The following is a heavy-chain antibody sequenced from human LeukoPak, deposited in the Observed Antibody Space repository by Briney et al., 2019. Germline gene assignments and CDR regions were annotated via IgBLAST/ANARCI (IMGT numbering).Heavy chain of an antibody. Sequence: VASVKVSCKASGYTFTSYDINWVRQATGQGLEWMGWMNPNSGNTGYAQKFQGRVTMTRNTSISTAYMELSSLRSEDTAVYYCARGPWGGGNSPYYDFWSGYANDAFDIWGQGTMVTVSS. D-gene: IGHD3-3*01. V-gene: IGHV1-8*01. J-gene: IGHJ3*02. CDR1: GYTFTSYD. CDR2: MNPNSGNT. CDR3: ARGPWGGGNSPYYDFWSGYANDAFDI.